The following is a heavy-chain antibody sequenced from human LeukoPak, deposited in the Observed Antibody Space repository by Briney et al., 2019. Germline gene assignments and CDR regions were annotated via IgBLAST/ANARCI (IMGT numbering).Heavy chain of an antibody. CDR3: ARVLQTLRGVSFDY. CDR1: GFTFSSYA. J-gene: IGHJ4*02. CDR2: ISGSTRTI. Sequence: GGSLRLSCAASGFTFSSYAMNWVRQGPGTGLEWVSYISGSTRTIYYADSVKGRFTISRDNAKNSLYLQMNSLRAEDTAVYYCARVLQTLRGVSFDYWGQGTLVTVSS. V-gene: IGHV3-48*01. D-gene: IGHD5/OR15-5a*01.